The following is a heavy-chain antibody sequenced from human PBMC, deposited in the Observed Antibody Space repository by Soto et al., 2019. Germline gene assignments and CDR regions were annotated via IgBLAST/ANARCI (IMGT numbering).Heavy chain of an antibody. CDR2: ISAYNGNT. D-gene: IGHD2-2*01. CDR1: GYTFTSYD. V-gene: IGHV1-18*01. CDR3: ARVVVPAAAPFYYYSYMDV. Sequence: QVQLVQSGAEVKKPGASVKVSCKASGYTFTSYDISWVRQAPGQGLEWMGWISAYNGNTNYPQKLQGRVTMTTDTSTSTAYMELRSLRSDDTAVYYCARVVVPAAAPFYYYSYMDVWGRGTTVTVSS. J-gene: IGHJ6*03.